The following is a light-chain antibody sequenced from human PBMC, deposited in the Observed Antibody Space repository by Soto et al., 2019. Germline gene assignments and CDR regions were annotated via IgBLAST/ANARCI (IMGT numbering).Light chain of an antibody. CDR2: DVS. CDR3: SSYTTSNTRQIV. J-gene: IGLJ1*01. CDR1: SSDVAGYNY. Sequence: QSALTQPASVSGSPGQSITISCTGTSSDVAGYNYVSWYQQHPGKAPKFMIYDVSNRPSGVSNRFSGSKSDNTASLTISGLQAEDEADYYCSSYTTSNTRQIVFGTGTKVTVL. V-gene: IGLV2-14*01.